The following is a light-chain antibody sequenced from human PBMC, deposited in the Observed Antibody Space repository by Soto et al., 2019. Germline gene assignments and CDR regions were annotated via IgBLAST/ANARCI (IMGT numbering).Light chain of an antibody. Sequence: ELVLTHSPATLSLSPGERATLSCRASQSVSSYLAWYQQKPGQAPRLLIYDASNRATGIPARFSGSGSGTDFTLTISSLEPEDFAVYYCQQRSNWPTFGQGTKV. CDR2: DAS. CDR1: QSVSSY. V-gene: IGKV3-11*01. J-gene: IGKJ1*01. CDR3: QQRSNWPT.